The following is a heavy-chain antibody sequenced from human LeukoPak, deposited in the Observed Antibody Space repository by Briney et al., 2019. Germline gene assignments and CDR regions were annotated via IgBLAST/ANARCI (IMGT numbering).Heavy chain of an antibody. CDR1: GFTFTSYA. Sequence: GGSLRLSCAASGFTFTSYAMSWVRQAPGKGLEWVSAITGSGDTTYYADSVKGRFTISRDNAKNSLYLQMNSLRAEDTAVYYCARDALYDFWSGYGLYFDYWGQGTLVTVSS. D-gene: IGHD3-3*01. CDR2: ITGSGDTT. CDR3: ARDALYDFWSGYGLYFDY. J-gene: IGHJ4*02. V-gene: IGHV3-23*01.